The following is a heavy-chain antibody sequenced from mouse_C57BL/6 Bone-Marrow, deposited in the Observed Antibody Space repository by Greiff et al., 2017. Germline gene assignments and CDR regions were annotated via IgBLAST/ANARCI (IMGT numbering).Heavy chain of an antibody. CDR2: INPSTGGT. Sequence: EVQLKQSGPELVKPGASVKISCKASGYSFTGYYMNWVKQSPEKSLEWIGEINPSTGGTTYNQKFKAKATLTVDKSSSTAYMQLKSLTSEDSAVYCCARMRYYYLYYYAMDYWGQGTSVTVSS. CDR3: ARMRYYYLYYYAMDY. CDR1: GYSFTGYY. J-gene: IGHJ4*01. V-gene: IGHV1-42*01. D-gene: IGHD1-1*01.